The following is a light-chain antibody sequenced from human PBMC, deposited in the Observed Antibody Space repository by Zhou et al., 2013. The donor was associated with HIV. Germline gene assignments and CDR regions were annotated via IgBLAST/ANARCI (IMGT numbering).Light chain of an antibody. CDR3: MQARQTPVT. CDR1: QSLLHSNGYYY. CDR2: LGS. V-gene: IGKV2-28*01. J-gene: IGKJ4*01. Sequence: DIVMTQSPLSLPVTPGEAASISCRSSQSLLHSNGYYYLDWYLQKPGQSPQLLIYLGSNRASGVPDRFSGSGSGTDFTLKISRVEAEDVGVYYCMQARQTPVTFGGGTRLEIE.